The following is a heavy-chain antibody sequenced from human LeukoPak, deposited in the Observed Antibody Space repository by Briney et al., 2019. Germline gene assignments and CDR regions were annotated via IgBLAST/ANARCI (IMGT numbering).Heavy chain of an antibody. D-gene: IGHD3-16*02. CDR3: ARGRGVFVQRALDI. CDR2: INHSGST. V-gene: IGHV4-34*01. J-gene: IGHJ3*02. CDR1: GGSFSGYY. Sequence: SETLSLTCAVYGGSFSGYYWSWIRQPPGKGLEWIGEINHSGSTNYDPSLKSRVTMSVDTSKNQFSLKLSSVTAADTAVYYCARGRGVFVQRALDIWGQGTMVTVSS.